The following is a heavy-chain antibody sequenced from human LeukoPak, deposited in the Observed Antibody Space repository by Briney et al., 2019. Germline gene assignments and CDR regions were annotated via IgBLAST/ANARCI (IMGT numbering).Heavy chain of an antibody. Sequence: SETLSLTCAVYGVYLRGYYWSWIRQSPEKGLEWIGEISHEGDSIYNPSLKSRVTLSVDMSKNQFSLKLRSVTAADTAVYYCARGRNYVSDYYFDVWGKGTTVIVSS. CDR1: GVYLRGYY. CDR2: ISHEGDS. J-gene: IGHJ6*03. V-gene: IGHV4-34*01. D-gene: IGHD1-7*01. CDR3: ARGRNYVSDYYFDV.